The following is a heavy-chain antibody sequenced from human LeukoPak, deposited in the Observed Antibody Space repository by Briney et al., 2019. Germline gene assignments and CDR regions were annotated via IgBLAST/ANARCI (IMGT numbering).Heavy chain of an antibody. CDR2: IYYCVST. CDR1: VGSLSSSY. J-gene: IGHJ3*02. D-gene: IGHD6-6*01. Sequence: SETLSLTRIFSVGSLSSSYSSWIRPPPGKGLWWIGHIYYCVSTNYNLSLQSRVTISVATYKNQFSLKLNSVTAADTAMYYCARWYSSSSRAFDIWGQGTVVTVSS. V-gene: IGHV4-59*01. CDR3: ARWYSSSSRAFDI.